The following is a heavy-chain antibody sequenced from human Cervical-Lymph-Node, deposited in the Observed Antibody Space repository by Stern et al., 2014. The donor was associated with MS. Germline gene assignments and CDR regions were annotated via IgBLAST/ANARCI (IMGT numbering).Heavy chain of an antibody. CDR2: ISHDGNEK. CDR3: AREGEKASTTAFDS. CDR1: GFTFRNYA. J-gene: IGHJ4*02. D-gene: IGHD3-16*01. V-gene: IGHV3-30*01. Sequence: QVQLVESGGGAVQHGKSLRLSCAASGFTFRNYAMHWVRQAPGKGLEWVAVISHDGNEKYYADSLRGRFTISRDNSRNTLYLQMNSLGADDTAVYYCAREGEKASTTAFDSWGQGTLVTVS.